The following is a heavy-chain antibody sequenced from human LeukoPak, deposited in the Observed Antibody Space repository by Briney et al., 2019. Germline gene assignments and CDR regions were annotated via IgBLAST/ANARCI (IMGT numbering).Heavy chain of an antibody. V-gene: IGHV3-21*01. CDR1: GFTFSSYS. Sequence: KPGGSLRLSCAASGFTFSSYSMNWVRQAPGKGLEWVSSITSSSNYIYYADSVEGRFTISRDNAKNSLYLQMNSLRAEDTAVYYCARGTSGYSVWGQGTLVTVSS. CDR2: ITSSSNYI. CDR3: ARGTSGYSV. D-gene: IGHD3-22*01. J-gene: IGHJ4*02.